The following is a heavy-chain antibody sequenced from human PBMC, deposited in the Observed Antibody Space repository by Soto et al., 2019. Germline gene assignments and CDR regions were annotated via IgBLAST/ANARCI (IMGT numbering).Heavy chain of an antibody. CDR2: IYYSGST. D-gene: IGHD6-13*01. V-gene: IGHV4-39*01. J-gene: IGHJ4*02. CDR1: GGSISSRSYY. CDR3: ASSHSSSWYYFDY. Sequence: QLQLQESGPGLVKPSETLSLTCTVSGGSISSRSYYWGWIRQPPGKGLEWIGSIYYSGSTYYNPSLKSRGTTSVDTSKKQFSLKLSSVTAADTAVYYCASSHSSSWYYFDYWGQGTLVTVSS.